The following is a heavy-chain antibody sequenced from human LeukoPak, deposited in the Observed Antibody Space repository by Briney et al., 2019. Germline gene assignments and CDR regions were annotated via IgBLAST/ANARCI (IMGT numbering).Heavy chain of an antibody. CDR2: INSDGITT. D-gene: IGHD3-10*01. CDR3: ARDSALNWFDP. V-gene: IGHV3-74*01. CDR1: GFTFRRYW. J-gene: IGHJ5*02. Sequence: GGSLRLSCAASGFTFRRYWVHWVRHAPGKGLVWVSRINSDGITTNYADSVKGRFTISRDNVKNTLYLQMNSLRAEDTAVYYCARDSALNWFDPWGQGTLVTVSS.